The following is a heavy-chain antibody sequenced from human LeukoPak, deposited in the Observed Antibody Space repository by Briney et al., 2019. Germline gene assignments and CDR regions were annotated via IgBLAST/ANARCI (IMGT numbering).Heavy chain of an antibody. Sequence: GGSLRLSCAASGFTFSSYAMHWVRQAPGKGLEYVSAISSNGGSTYYANSVKGRFTISRDNSKNTLYLQMSSLRAEDMAVYYCARKYDSSGYYYVGAFDIWGQGTMVTVSS. V-gene: IGHV3-64*01. CDR3: ARKYDSSGYYYVGAFDI. J-gene: IGHJ3*02. CDR1: GFTFSSYA. CDR2: ISSNGGST. D-gene: IGHD3-22*01.